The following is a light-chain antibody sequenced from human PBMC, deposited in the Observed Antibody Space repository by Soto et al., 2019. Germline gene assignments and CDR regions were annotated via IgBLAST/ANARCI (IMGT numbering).Light chain of an antibody. V-gene: IGKV3-15*01. CDR1: QSINSE. CDR2: GAS. CDR3: QRGHNWPLT. J-gene: IGKJ2*01. Sequence: EIVMTQSPATLSLSPGERAALSCRASQSINSELAWYQQKPGQPPRLLIYGASTRATGVPARFTGSESGSEFTLTIRGLQAEDFGVYYCQRGHNWPLTFGQGTRLEI.